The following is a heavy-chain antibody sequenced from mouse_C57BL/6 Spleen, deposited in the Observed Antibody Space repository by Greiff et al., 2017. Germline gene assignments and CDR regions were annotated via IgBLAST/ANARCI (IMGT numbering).Heavy chain of an antibody. J-gene: IGHJ3*01. CDR3: ARNKDGYYGGFAY. V-gene: IGHV1-50*01. Sequence: VQLQQPGAELVKPGASVKLSCKASGYTFTSYWMQWVKQRPGQGLEWIGEIDPSDSYTNYNQKFKGKATLTVDTSSSTAYMQLSSLTSEDSAVYYCARNKDGYYGGFAYWGQGTLVTVSA. CDR2: IDPSDSYT. D-gene: IGHD2-3*01. CDR1: GYTFTSYW.